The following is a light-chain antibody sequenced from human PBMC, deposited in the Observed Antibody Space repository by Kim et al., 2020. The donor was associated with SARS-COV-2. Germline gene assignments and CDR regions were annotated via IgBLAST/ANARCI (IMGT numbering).Light chain of an antibody. CDR1: QGIRKD. J-gene: IGKJ2*01. Sequence: HMTQSPSSLSASVGDRVTITCRASQGIRKDLGWYQQKPGKVPKRLIYAASNLESGVPSRFSGSGSGTEFSLTISGLQPEDFATYYCLQHNSYPRYTFGQGTKLEI. CDR2: AAS. V-gene: IGKV1-17*01. CDR3: LQHNSYPRYT.